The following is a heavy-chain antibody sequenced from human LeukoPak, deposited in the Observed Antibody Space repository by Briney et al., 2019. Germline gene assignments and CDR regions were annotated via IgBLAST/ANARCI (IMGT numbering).Heavy chain of an antibody. J-gene: IGHJ6*03. CDR2: IIPIFGTA. CDR1: GGTFSSYA. V-gene: IGHV1-69*05. D-gene: IGHD3-9*01. Sequence: ASVTVSYKASGGTFSSYAISWVRQAPGQGREWMGGIIPIFGTANYAQKFQGRVTITTDESTSTAYMELSSLRSEDTAVYYCASEGLTTLYYYYYYMDVWGKGTTVTVSS. CDR3: ASEGLTTLYYYYYYMDV.